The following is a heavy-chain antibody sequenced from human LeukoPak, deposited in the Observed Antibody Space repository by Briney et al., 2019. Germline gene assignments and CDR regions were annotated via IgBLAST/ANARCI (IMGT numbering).Heavy chain of an antibody. Sequence: GGSLRLSCAASGFTFRNYYMIWIRQATGKGLEWLSYISSNGNTIYYADSVRGRFTVSRDNVKNSLSVEMNSLRAEDTAVYYCARDGYNYFDFWGQGTLVTVSS. CDR1: GFTFRNYY. J-gene: IGHJ4*02. D-gene: IGHD5-24*01. CDR2: ISSNGNTI. CDR3: ARDGYNYFDF. V-gene: IGHV3-11*01.